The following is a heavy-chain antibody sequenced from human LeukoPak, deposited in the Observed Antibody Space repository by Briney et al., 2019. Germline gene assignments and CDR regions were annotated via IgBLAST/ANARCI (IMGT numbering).Heavy chain of an antibody. Sequence: GGSLRLSCAASGFTLSSYWMSWVRQAPGKGREGVANIKQDGSEKYYVDSVKGRFTISRDNAQNSLYLQMNSLRAEDTAVYYCARERRDIVVVVAATWFDPWGQGTLVTVSS. CDR1: GFTLSSYW. CDR3: ARERRDIVVVVAATWFDP. J-gene: IGHJ5*02. CDR2: IKQDGSEK. D-gene: IGHD2-15*01. V-gene: IGHV3-7*01.